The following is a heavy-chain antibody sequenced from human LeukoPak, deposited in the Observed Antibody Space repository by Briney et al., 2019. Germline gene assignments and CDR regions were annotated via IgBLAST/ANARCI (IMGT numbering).Heavy chain of an antibody. V-gene: IGHV1-24*01. CDR1: GFTFSSYW. Sequence: GGSLRLSCAASGFTFSSYWMSWVRQAPGKGLEWLGGFDPEDGETIYAQKFQGRVTMTEDTSTDTAYMELSSLRSEDTAVYYCATGDTVRHLPFDYWGQGTLVTVSS. J-gene: IGHJ4*02. CDR2: FDPEDGET. CDR3: ATGDTVRHLPFDY. D-gene: IGHD3-10*01.